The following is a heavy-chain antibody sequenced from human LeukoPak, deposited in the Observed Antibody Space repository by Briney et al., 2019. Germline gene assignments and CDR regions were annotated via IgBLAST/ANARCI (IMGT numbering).Heavy chain of an antibody. CDR1: GFTFSSYA. D-gene: IGHD4-17*01. Sequence: GGSLRLSCAASGFTFSSYAMSWVRQAPGKGLEWVSTIGGSGGATYYADSVKGRFTISRDNSKNTLYLQMNSLRAEDTAVYYCAKGGAVTTFAEYFQHWGQGTLVTVSS. CDR2: IGGSGGAT. CDR3: AKGGAVTTFAEYFQH. V-gene: IGHV3-23*01. J-gene: IGHJ1*01.